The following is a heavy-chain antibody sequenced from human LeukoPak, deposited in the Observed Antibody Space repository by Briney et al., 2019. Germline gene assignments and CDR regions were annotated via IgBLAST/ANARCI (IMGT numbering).Heavy chain of an antibody. CDR2: IGTSSTTI. CDR1: GFTFSSYT. Sequence: GGSLRLSCAASGFTFSSYTMNWVRQPPGKGREWVSNIGTSSTTIYYADSVKGRFTISRDNAKNSLYLQMNSLSADDTAVYYCARFAAGGSYYYYMDVWGKGTTVTVSS. V-gene: IGHV3-48*01. CDR3: ARFAAGGSYYYYMDV. D-gene: IGHD6-25*01. J-gene: IGHJ6*03.